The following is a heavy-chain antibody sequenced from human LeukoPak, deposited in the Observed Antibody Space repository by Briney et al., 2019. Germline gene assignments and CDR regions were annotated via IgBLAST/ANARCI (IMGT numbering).Heavy chain of an antibody. V-gene: IGHV3-48*03. CDR1: GLTLSSHE. J-gene: IGHJ4*02. CDR3: ALLGWMATVIDH. Sequence: GGSLRLSRAASGLTLSSHEMKWGPPAPGKGVGWVSYINSSGSIIHYADTVKGRLNITRDNAKNSLSLQMNSLRAEDTAVYYCALLGWMATVIDHWGQGTLVTVSS. D-gene: IGHD5-24*01. CDR2: INSSGSII.